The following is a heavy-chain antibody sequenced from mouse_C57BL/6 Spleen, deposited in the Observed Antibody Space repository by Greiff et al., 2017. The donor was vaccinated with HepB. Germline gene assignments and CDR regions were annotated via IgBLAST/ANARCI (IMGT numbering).Heavy chain of an antibody. CDR1: GYAFSSSW. J-gene: IGHJ4*01. CDR3: ARDYSQNAMDY. D-gene: IGHD1-1*01. Sequence: QVQLQESGPELVKPGASVKISCKASGYAFSSSWMNWVKQRPGKGLEWIGRIYPGDGDTNYNGKFKGKATLTADKSSSTAYMQLSSLTSEDSAVYFCARDYSQNAMDYWGQGTSVTVSS. CDR2: IYPGDGDT. V-gene: IGHV1-82*01.